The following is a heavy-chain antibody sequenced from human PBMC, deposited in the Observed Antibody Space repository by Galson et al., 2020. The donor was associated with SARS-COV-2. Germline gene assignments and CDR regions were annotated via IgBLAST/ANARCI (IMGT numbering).Heavy chain of an antibody. CDR1: GGSFSGYS. V-gene: IGHV4-34*01. J-gene: IGHJ6*03. CDR3: AGDQRGVVASPVLGLGPFYSYYYLDA. D-gene: IGHD3-10*01. CDR2: MNFGGNT. Sequence: SETLSLTCAVYGGSFSGYSWTWIRQAPGKGLEWIGEMNFGGNTNSSPSLRSRVPISVDTDKNQSSLRLTSMTTAAAAFYYCAGDQRGVVASPVLGLGPFYSYYYLDAWATGTTVIVSS.